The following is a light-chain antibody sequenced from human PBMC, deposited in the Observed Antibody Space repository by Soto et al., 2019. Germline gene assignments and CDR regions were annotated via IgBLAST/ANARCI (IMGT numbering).Light chain of an antibody. J-gene: IGKJ5*01. CDR1: QSIANS. CDR2: DAS. CDR3: QQRSSWIT. V-gene: IGKV3-11*01. Sequence: VLTQSPGTLSLSPGGRASLSCRASQSIANSLAWYQQKPGQAPRLLIYDASNRATGIPARFSGSGSATDFTLTISSLETEDFAVYYCQQRSSWITFGPGTRLEIK.